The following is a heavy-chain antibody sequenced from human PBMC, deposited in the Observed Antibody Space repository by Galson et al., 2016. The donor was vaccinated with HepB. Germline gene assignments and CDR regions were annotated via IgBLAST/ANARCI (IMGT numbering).Heavy chain of an antibody. J-gene: IGHJ3*01. CDR3: ARELDGRAFDL. CDR2: IKQDSFEK. D-gene: IGHD5-24*01. Sequence: SLRLSCATSGFTFSSHWMTWVRQAPGKGLEWVANIKQDSFEKYYVDSVRGRFTISRDNAKNSLYLEMNSLRAEDTAIYYCARELDGRAFDLWGQGTMVTVSS. CDR1: GFTFSSHW. V-gene: IGHV3-7*04.